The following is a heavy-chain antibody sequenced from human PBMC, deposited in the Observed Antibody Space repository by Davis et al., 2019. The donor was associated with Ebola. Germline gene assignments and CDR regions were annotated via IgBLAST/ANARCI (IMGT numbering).Heavy chain of an antibody. V-gene: IGHV3-48*04. CDR1: GFTFSSYS. D-gene: IGHD5-12*01. Sequence: GESLKISCAASGFTFSSYSMNWVRQAPGKGLEWVSYISSSSSTIYYADSVKGRFTISRDNAKNSLYLQMNSLRAEDTAVYYCARDPGYSAFDIWGQGTKVTVSA. CDR3: ARDPGYSAFDI. CDR2: ISSSSSTI. J-gene: IGHJ3*02.